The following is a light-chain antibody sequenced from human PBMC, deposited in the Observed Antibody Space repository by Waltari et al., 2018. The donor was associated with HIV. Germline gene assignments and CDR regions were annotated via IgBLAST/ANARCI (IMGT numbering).Light chain of an antibody. CDR2: WAS. J-gene: IGKJ1*01. Sequence: DIVMTQSPDSLAVSLGERATINCKSSQSMLYSSNNKNYLAWYQQKQGQPPKLLLYWASTRQSGFPDRFSGSGSETNFTLSISSLQAEDVAVYYCQQYYNTPRTFGQGTKVEIK. V-gene: IGKV4-1*01. CDR1: QSMLYSSNNKNY. CDR3: QQYYNTPRT.